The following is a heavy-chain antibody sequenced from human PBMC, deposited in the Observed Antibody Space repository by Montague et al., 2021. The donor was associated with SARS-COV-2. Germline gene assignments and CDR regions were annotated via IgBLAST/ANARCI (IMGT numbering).Heavy chain of an antibody. V-gene: IGHV6-1*01. CDR1: GDSVTMTWNS. J-gene: IGHJ5*02. D-gene: IGHD5-24*01. Sequence: CAISGDSVTMTWNSGADRKRTRSNSSDVRRTSYDWCLWKNEYAISVKSRITVNPDTSKNQFSLLLNSVTPEDTAVYYCARGWQKRFDPWGQGTLVTVSS. CDR3: ARGWQKRFDP. CDR2: SYDWCLWKN.